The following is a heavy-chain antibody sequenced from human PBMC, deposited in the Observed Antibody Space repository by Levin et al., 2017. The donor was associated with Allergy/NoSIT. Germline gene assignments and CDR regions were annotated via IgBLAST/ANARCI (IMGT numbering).Heavy chain of an antibody. J-gene: IGHJ5*02. CDR1: GGSISSSSYY. D-gene: IGHD2-15*01. V-gene: IGHV4-39*01. CDR3: ARHDVVAYNWFDP. Sequence: SETLSLTCTVSGGSISSSSYYWGWIRQPPGKGLEWIGTIYYSGSTYYNPSLKSRVTISVDTSKNQFSLKLSSVTAADTAVYYCARHDVVAYNWFDPWGQGTLVTVSS. CDR2: IYYSGST.